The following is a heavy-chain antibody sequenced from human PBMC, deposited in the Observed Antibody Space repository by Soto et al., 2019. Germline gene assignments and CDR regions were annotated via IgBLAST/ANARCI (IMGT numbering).Heavy chain of an antibody. J-gene: IGHJ5*02. CDR3: ARRLAAAGTGWFDP. V-gene: IGHV4-59*08. Sequence: PSETLSLTCTVSGGSISSYYWSWIRQPPGKGLEWIGYIYYSGSTNYNPSLKSRITITIDTSKNQFSLKLSTVTAADTAVYYCARRLAAAGTGWFDPWGQGTLVTVSS. CDR2: IYYSGST. D-gene: IGHD6-13*01. CDR1: GGSISSYY.